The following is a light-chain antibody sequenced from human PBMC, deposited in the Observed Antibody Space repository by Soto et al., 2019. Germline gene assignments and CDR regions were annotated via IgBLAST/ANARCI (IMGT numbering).Light chain of an antibody. Sequence: QSVLTQPPSASGTPGQRVSISCSGSSSNLGSNSVNWYQHLPGTAPKLLISSNNHRPSGVPDRFSGSKSGTSASLAISGLQSEDEADYYCAVWDDRLNGPVVGGGTKVTVL. V-gene: IGLV1-44*01. CDR1: SSNLGSNS. CDR3: AVWDDRLNGPV. CDR2: SNN. J-gene: IGLJ3*02.